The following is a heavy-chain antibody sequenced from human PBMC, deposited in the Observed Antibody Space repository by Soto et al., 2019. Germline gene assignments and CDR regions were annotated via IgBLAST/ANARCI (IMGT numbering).Heavy chain of an antibody. J-gene: IGHJ4*02. Sequence: ASVKVSCKASGYTFTSYPMHWVRQAPGQRLEWMGWINAGNGDAKYSQKFQGRVTITRDTSASTAYMELSSLRSEDTAVFYCARDWTHYDSSGPGDYWGQGTLVTVSS. V-gene: IGHV1-3*01. CDR3: ARDWTHYDSSGPGDY. D-gene: IGHD3-22*01. CDR2: INAGNGDA. CDR1: GYTFTSYP.